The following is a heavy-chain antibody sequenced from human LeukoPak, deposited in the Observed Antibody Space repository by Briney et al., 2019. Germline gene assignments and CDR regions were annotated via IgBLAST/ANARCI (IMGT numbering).Heavy chain of an antibody. J-gene: IGHJ4*02. V-gene: IGHV3-23*01. CDR2: ISGSGGST. CDR3: AKDLDDYGDYRVFGY. CDR1: GFTFSSYA. D-gene: IGHD4-17*01. Sequence: GGSLRLSCAASGFTFSSYAMSWVRQAPGKGLEWVSAISGSGGSTYYADSVKGRFTISRDNSKNTLYLQMNSLRAEDTAVYYCAKDLDDYGDYRVFGYWGQGTLVTVSS.